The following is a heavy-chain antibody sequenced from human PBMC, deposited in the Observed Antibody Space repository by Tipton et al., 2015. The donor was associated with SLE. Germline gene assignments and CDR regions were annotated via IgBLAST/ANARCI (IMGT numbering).Heavy chain of an antibody. J-gene: IGHJ4*02. CDR1: GGSISSGGYS. Sequence: TLSLTCAVSGGSISSGGYSWSWIRQPPGKGLEWIGYIYYSGSTYYNPSLKSRVTISVDTSKNQFSLKLSSVTAADTAVYYCARALEMNYFDYWGQGTLVTVSS. CDR3: ARALEMNYFDY. V-gene: IGHV4-30-2*01. D-gene: IGHD5-24*01. CDR2: IYYSGST.